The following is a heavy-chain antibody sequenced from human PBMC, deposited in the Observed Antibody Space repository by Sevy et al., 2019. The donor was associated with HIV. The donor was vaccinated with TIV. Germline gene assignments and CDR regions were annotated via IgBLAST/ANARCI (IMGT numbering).Heavy chain of an antibody. V-gene: IGHV1-24*01. Sequence: ASVKVSCQVSGYTLAKFSIHWVRQAPGKGLEWMTSFDPEDGEPEDGKTIYAQKFLGRVTMTEDTTTATAYMELSSLRSDDTAVYYCATTKDYYDSSGYPFDYWGQGTLVTISS. CDR3: ATTKDYYDSSGYPFDY. CDR1: GYTLAKFS. CDR2: FDPEDGEPEDGKT. D-gene: IGHD3-22*01. J-gene: IGHJ4*02.